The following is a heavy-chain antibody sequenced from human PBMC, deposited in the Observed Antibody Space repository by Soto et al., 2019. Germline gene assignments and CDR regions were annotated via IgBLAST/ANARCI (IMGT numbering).Heavy chain of an antibody. D-gene: IGHD3-10*01. CDR3: ARGFDYYGSGSYYMRGNWFDP. J-gene: IGHJ5*02. Sequence: QVQLQESGPGLVKPSQTLSLTCTVSGGSISSGGYYWSWIRQHPGKGLEWIGYIYYSGSTYYNPSPKSRITRSVDTSKTQFSLKLSSVTAADTAVYYCARGFDYYGSGSYYMRGNWFDPWGQGTLVTVSS. CDR1: GGSISSGGYY. CDR2: IYYSGST. V-gene: IGHV4-31*03.